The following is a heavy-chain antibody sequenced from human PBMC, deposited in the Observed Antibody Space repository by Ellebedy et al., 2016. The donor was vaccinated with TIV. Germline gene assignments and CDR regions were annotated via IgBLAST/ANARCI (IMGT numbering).Heavy chain of an antibody. CDR1: GFSFRSYW. V-gene: IGHV3-7*01. CDR3: ATDGSYGDYLSPTHAFVI. Sequence: GGSLRLSCGASGFSFRSYWMTWVRQAPGKGLGWVANIKQDGSEKYYVDSVKGRFTISRDNAKNSLYLHLNSLRAEDTAMYYCATDGSYGDYLSPTHAFVIWGQGTMVTVSS. CDR2: IKQDGSEK. D-gene: IGHD4-17*01. J-gene: IGHJ3*02.